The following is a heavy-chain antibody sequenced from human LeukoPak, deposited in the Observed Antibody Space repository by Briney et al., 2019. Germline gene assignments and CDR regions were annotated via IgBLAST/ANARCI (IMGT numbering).Heavy chain of an antibody. J-gene: IGHJ4*02. V-gene: IGHV3-23*01. Sequence: GGSLRLSCAASGFTFSSYAMSWVRQAPGKGLEWVSAISGSGGSTYYADSVKGRFTISRDNSKNTLYLQMNSLRAGDTAVYYCAKDMGGDYDSSGYYSNYFDYWGQGTLVTVSS. CDR3: AKDMGGDYDSSGYYSNYFDY. D-gene: IGHD3-22*01. CDR2: ISGSGGST. CDR1: GFTFSSYA.